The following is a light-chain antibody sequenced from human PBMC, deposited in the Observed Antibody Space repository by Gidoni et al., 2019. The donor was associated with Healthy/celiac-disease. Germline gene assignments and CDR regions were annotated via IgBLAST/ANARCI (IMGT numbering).Light chain of an antibody. CDR2: AAS. J-gene: IGKJ2*01. CDR3: QQSYSTPMYT. CDR1: QSISSY. Sequence: QLTHSRSSLSASVGDRVTITCRASQSISSYLNWYQQKPGKAPKLLIYAASSLQSGVPSRFSGSGSGTDFTLTISSLQPEDFATYYCQQSYSTPMYTFGQGTKLEIK. V-gene: IGKV1-39*01.